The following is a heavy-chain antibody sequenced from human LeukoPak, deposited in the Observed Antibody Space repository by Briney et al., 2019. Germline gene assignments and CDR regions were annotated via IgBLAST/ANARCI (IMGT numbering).Heavy chain of an antibody. D-gene: IGHD3-22*01. CDR2: ISYDGSNK. Sequence: GGSLRLSCAASGFTFSSYAMHWVRQAPGKGLEWVAVISYDGSNKYYADSVKGRFTISRDNSKDTLYLQMNSLRAEDTAVYYCARDSNYYDSGGALWFDPWGQGTLVTVSS. J-gene: IGHJ5*02. CDR1: GFTFSSYA. CDR3: ARDSNYYDSGGALWFDP. V-gene: IGHV3-30*04.